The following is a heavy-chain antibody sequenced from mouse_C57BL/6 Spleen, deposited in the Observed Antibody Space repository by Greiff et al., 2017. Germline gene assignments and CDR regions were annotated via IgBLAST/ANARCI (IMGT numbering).Heavy chain of an antibody. V-gene: IGHV1-59*01. D-gene: IGHD1-1*01. J-gene: IGHJ1*03. CDR2: IDPSDSYT. Sequence: QVQLQQPGAELVRPGTSVKLSCKASGYTFTSYWMHWVKQRPGQGLEWIGVIDPSDSYTNYNQKFKGKATLTVDTSSSTAYMQLSSLTSADSAVYYCARRANDYGSSHWYFDVWGTGTTVTVSS. CDR3: ARRANDYGSSHWYFDV. CDR1: GYTFTSYW.